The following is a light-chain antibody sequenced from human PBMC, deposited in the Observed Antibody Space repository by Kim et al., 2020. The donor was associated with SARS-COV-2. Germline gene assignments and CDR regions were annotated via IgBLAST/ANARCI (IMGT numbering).Light chain of an antibody. CDR1: QSISIS. J-gene: IGKJ4*01. V-gene: IGKV3-11*01. CDR3: QQRNSWPPAVT. CDR2: DAS. Sequence: PGERATRSCRASQSISISLAWYQQKPGQAPRLLIYDASNRATGIPDRFSGSGSGTDFTLTISSLEPEDFAIYYCQQRNSWPPAVTFGGGTKVDIK.